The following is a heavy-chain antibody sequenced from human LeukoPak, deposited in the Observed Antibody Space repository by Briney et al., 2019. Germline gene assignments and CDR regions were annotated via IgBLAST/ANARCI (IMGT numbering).Heavy chain of an antibody. J-gene: IGHJ6*03. Sequence: ASVKVSCKASGYTFTSYGISWVRQAPGQGLEWMGWISAYDGNTNYAQKLQGRVTMTTDTSTSTAYMELRSLRSDDTAVYYCARDSQYQLLALWGYYYYYMDVWGKGTTVTVSS. D-gene: IGHD2-2*01. CDR3: ARDSQYQLLALWGYYYYYMDV. CDR2: ISAYDGNT. V-gene: IGHV1-18*01. CDR1: GYTFTSYG.